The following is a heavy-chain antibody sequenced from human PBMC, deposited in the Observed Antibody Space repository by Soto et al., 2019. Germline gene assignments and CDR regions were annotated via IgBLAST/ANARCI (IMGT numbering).Heavy chain of an antibody. CDR3: ARELGIGGYYYYGMDV. CDR2: IIPIFGTA. CDR1: GGTFSSYA. D-gene: IGHD3-16*01. Sequence: SVKVSCKASGGTFSSYAISWVRQAPGQGLEWMGGIIPIFGTANYAQKFQGRVTITADESTSTAYMELSSLRSEDTAVYCCARELGIGGYYYYGMDVWGQGTTVTVSS. J-gene: IGHJ6*02. V-gene: IGHV1-69*13.